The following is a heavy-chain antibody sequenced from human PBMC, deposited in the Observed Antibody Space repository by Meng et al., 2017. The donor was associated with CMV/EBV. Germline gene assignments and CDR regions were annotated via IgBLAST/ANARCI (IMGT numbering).Heavy chain of an antibody. CDR1: GFIFGDYA. CDR2: IRSRPNGGTT. V-gene: IGHV3-49*04. J-gene: IGHJ3*01. CDR3: SRETPLGYCGGGNCYAGAFDV. Sequence: LKISCASSGFIFGDYAVSWVRQAPGKGLEWVGFIRSRPNGGTTEYAATVKGRFSISRDDSKGVAYLQMNSLKTDDTAVYYCSRETPLGYCGGGNCYAGAFDVWGQGTMVTVSS. D-gene: IGHD2-15*01.